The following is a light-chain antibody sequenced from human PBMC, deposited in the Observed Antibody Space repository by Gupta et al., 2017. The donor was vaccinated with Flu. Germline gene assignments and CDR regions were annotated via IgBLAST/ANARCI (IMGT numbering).Light chain of an antibody. J-gene: IGKJ1*01. V-gene: IGKV3-15*01. CDR3: HQDNNWPRT. CDR1: QSVSSN. Sequence: ERLMTQSPATLSVSPGERATLSCRASQSVSSNVAWYQHRPGQAPRLLIYGASTRATGIPDRFSGSGSGTEFTLTITSLQSEDFAVYYCHQDNNWPRTFGQGTKVEIK. CDR2: GAS.